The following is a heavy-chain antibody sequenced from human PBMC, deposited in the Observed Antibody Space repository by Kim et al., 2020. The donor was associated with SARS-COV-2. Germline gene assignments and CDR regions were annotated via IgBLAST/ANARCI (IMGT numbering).Heavy chain of an antibody. J-gene: IGHJ5*02. Sequence: SETLSLTCAVYGGSFSGYYWSWIRQPPGKGLEWIGEINHSGSTNYNPSLKSRVTISVDTSKNQFSLKLSSVTAADTAVYYCARGLGVAAGWFDPWGQGTL. CDR1: GGSFSGYY. CDR2: INHSGST. V-gene: IGHV4-34*01. CDR3: ARGLGVAAGWFDP. D-gene: IGHD6-13*01.